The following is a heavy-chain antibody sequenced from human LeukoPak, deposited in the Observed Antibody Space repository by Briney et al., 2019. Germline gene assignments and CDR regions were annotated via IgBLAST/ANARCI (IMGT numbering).Heavy chain of an antibody. CDR1: GFTVSSNY. CDR3: ARGTVTMVGY. V-gene: IGHV3-66*01. D-gene: IGHD3-10*01. Sequence: GGSLRRSCAASGFTVSSNYMSWVRQAPGGGLEWVSVIYSGGSTYYADSVKGRFTISRDNSKNTLFLQMNRLRAGDTAVYYCARGTVTMVGYWGQGTLVTVSS. J-gene: IGHJ4*02. CDR2: IYSGGST.